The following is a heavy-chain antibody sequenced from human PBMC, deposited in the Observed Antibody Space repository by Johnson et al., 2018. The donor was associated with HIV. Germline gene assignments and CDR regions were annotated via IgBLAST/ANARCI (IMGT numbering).Heavy chain of an antibody. Sequence: QVQLVESGGDVVQPGRSLRLSCAASGFTFSSYAMHWVRQAPGKGLEWVAVISYDGSNKYYADSVKGRFTISRDNSKNTLYLQMNSLRAEDTAVDYCATHLGGWRWGDAFDGWGQGTMVTVSS. CDR1: GFTFSSYA. CDR3: ATHLGGWRWGDAFDG. D-gene: IGHD3-16*01. V-gene: IGHV3-30*04. J-gene: IGHJ3*01. CDR2: ISYDGSNK.